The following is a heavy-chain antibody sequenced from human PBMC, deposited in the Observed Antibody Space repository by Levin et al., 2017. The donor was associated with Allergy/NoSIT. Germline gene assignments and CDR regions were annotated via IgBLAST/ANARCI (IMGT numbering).Heavy chain of an antibody. V-gene: IGHV3-9*01. CDR3: AKVGVRRDYVYGMDV. Sequence: SLKISCAASGFSFDNHAMHWVRQAPGKGLEWVSTISWVGGSTGYADSVKGRFTISRDNAQNSLFLQMNSLRPEDTALYYCAKVGVRRDYVYGMDVWGQGTAVTVSS. CDR2: ISWVGGST. CDR1: GFSFDNHA. D-gene: IGHD3-10*02. J-gene: IGHJ6*02.